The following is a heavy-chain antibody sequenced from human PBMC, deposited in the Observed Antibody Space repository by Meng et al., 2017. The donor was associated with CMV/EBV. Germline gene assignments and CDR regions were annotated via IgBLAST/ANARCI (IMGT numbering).Heavy chain of an antibody. V-gene: IGHV1-69*02. CDR2: IIPILDIA. CDR3: ASGGDITFGVVIMSHYYYYGMDV. J-gene: IGHJ6*02. CDR1: GGTFSSYT. Sequence: SVKVSCKASGGTFSSYTISWVRQAPGQGLEWMGRIIPILDIANYAQKFQGRVTITADKSTSTAYMELGSLRSEDTAVYYCASGGDITFGVVIMSHYYYYGMDVWGQGTTVTVSS. D-gene: IGHD3-3*01.